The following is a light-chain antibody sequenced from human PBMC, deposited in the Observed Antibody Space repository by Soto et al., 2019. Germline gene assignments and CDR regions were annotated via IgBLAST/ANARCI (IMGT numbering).Light chain of an antibody. Sequence: QSVLTQPPSASGSPGQSVTIYCTGTSSDVGGYDYVAWYQQHPGKAPKLMIYEVTIRPSGVSDRFAGSKSGNTASLTVSGLQAEDEADDYCSAYTGGNPSYVFGTGTKLTVL. V-gene: IGLV2-8*01. J-gene: IGLJ1*01. CDR3: SAYTGGNPSYV. CDR2: EVT. CDR1: SSDVGGYDY.